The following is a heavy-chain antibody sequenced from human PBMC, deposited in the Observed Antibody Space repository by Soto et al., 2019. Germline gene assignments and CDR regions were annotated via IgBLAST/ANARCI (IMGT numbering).Heavy chain of an antibody. V-gene: IGHV3-11*01. CDR1: GFTFSDYY. J-gene: IGHJ5*02. Sequence: GGSLRLSCAASGFTFSDYYMSWIRQAPGKGLEWVSYISSSGSTIYYADSVKGRFTISRDNAKNTLYLQMNSLRAEDTAVYYCAKDLGPDWFDPWGQGTLVTVSS. CDR2: ISSSGSTI. D-gene: IGHD7-27*01. CDR3: AKDLGPDWFDP.